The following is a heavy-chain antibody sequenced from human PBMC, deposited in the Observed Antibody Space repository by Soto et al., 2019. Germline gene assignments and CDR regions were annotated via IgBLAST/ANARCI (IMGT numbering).Heavy chain of an antibody. J-gene: IGHJ4*02. CDR1: GGTFTTYA. V-gene: IGHV1-69*06. CDR2: IIPIFGTP. Sequence: QVQLEQSGAEVKKPGSSVKVSCKASGGTFTTYAISWVRQAPGQGLEWMGGIIPIFGTPNYAQKFQGRVSITADKSTGTTYMELTSLRSEDTAMYFCASFNPDYYDSSGYIFDYWGQGTLVTVSS. D-gene: IGHD3-22*01. CDR3: ASFNPDYYDSSGYIFDY.